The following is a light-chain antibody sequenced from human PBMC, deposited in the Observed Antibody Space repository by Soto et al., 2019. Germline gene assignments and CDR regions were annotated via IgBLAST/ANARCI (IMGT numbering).Light chain of an antibody. Sequence: QSVLTQPASVSGSPGQSITISCAGTSSDVGSYNYASWYQQHPGKAPKLMIYEVSYRPSGVSNRFSASKSGNTASLTISGLQAEDEADYYCSSFTTTTTLVVFGGGTKVTVL. CDR3: SSFTTTTTLVV. CDR2: EVS. V-gene: IGLV2-14*01. J-gene: IGLJ2*01. CDR1: SSDVGSYNY.